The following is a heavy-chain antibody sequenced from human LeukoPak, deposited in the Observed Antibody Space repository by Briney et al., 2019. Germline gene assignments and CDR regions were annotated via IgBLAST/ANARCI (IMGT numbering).Heavy chain of an antibody. J-gene: IGHJ2*01. Sequence: SETLFLTCAVYGGSFSGYYWSWIRQPPGKGLEWIGEINHSGSTNYNPSLKSRVTISVDTSKNQFSLKLSSVTAADTAVYYCARVRRIAVAGTTWYFDLWGRGTLVTVSS. CDR1: GGSFSGYY. CDR3: ARVRRIAVAGTTWYFDL. D-gene: IGHD6-19*01. V-gene: IGHV4-34*01. CDR2: INHSGST.